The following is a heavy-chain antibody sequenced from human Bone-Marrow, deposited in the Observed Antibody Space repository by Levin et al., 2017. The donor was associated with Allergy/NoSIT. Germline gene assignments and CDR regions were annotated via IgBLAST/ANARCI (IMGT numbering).Heavy chain of an antibody. Sequence: RAGGSLRLSCTVSGGSISSYYWSWIRQPPGKGLEWIGYIYYSGSTNYNPSLKSRVTISVDTSKNQFSLKLSSVTAADTAVYYCARTPYSGSYSLYDYWGQGTLVTVSS. CDR2: IYYSGST. V-gene: IGHV4-59*01. CDR3: ARTPYSGSYSLYDY. J-gene: IGHJ4*02. D-gene: IGHD1-26*01. CDR1: GGSISSYY.